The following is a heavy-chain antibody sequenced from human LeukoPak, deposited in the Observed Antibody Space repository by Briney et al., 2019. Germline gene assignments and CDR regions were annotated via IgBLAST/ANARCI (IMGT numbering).Heavy chain of an antibody. Sequence: PGGSLRLSCAVSGFTFSTYTMNWVRQAPGKGLEWVANIRQDGSEKYYADSVKGRFTISRDNTKNLLYLQMNRLRAEDTAMYYCARSPYFDWSPRGAYWGQGTLVTVSS. J-gene: IGHJ4*02. V-gene: IGHV3-7*01. D-gene: IGHD3-9*01. CDR2: IRQDGSEK. CDR1: GFTFSTYT. CDR3: ARSPYFDWSPRGAY.